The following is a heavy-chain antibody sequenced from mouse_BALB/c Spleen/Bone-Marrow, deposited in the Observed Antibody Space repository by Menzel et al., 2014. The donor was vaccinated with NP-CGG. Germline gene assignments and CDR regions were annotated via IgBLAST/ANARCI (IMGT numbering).Heavy chain of an antibody. CDR3: ARRDDGYYYYAMDY. D-gene: IGHD2-3*01. CDR2: INSGSGGP. J-gene: IGHJ4*01. V-gene: IGHV1-54*03. CDR1: GYAFTNYL. Sequence: QVQLQQSGVELVRPGTSVKVSCKASGYAFTNYLIEWVKRRPGQGLEWIGVINSGSGGPNYNEKFKGKATLTADKSSSTAYMQLSSLTSDDSAVYFCARRDDGYYYYAMDYWGQGTSVTVSS.